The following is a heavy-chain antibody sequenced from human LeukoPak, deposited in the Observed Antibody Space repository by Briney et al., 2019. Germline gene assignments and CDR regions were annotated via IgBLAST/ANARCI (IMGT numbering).Heavy chain of an antibody. CDR1: GLTVSSNY. CDR3: ARDSYVDSEAVRWFDP. J-gene: IGHJ5*02. CDR2: IYRGGPT. Sequence: GGSLRLSCAASGLTVSSNYISWVPQAPGKGLEWGSVIYRGGPTYYADSMKGRFTISRDNSKNTLYLQMNSLRAEDTAVYYCARDSYVDSEAVRWFDPWGQGTLDTVSS. D-gene: IGHD4-17*01. V-gene: IGHV3-66*01.